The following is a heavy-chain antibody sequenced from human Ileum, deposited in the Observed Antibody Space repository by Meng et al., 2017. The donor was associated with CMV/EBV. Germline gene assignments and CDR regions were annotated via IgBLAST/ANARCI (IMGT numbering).Heavy chain of an antibody. Sequence: GGSLRLSCAASGFTFSNYAMNWVRQAPGKGLEWVSIISGSGGTTYYADSVKGRFTISRDNSKNTLYLQMNSLRAEDTAVYYCARGYWRYGMDVWGQGTTVTVSS. CDR3: ARGYWRYGMDV. V-gene: IGHV3-23*01. CDR2: ISGSGGTT. D-gene: IGHD3-3*01. J-gene: IGHJ6*02. CDR1: GFTFSNYA.